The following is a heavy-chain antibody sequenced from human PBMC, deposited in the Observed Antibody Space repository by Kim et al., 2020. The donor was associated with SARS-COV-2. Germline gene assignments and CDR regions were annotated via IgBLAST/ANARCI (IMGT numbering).Heavy chain of an antibody. CDR2: IIPIFGTA. V-gene: IGHV1-69*13. CDR1: GGTFSSYA. D-gene: IGHD2-15*01. CDR3: ARSMVVAAHFDY. Sequence: SVKVSCKASGGTFSSYAISWVRQAPGQGLEWMGGIIPIFGTANYAQKFQGRVTITADESTSTAYMELSSLRSEDTAVYYCARSMVVAAHFDYWGQGTLVTVSS. J-gene: IGHJ4*02.